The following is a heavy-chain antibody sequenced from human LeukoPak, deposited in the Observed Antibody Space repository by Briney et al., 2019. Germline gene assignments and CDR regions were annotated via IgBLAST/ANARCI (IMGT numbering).Heavy chain of an antibody. D-gene: IGHD6-19*01. J-gene: IGHJ4*02. V-gene: IGHV4-30-4*01. CDR1: GGSISSGDYS. CDR3: ASSEYSSDTPD. CDR2: IYYSGST. Sequence: PSETLSLTCTVSGGSISSGDYSWSWIRQPPGKGLEWIGYIYYSGSTYYNPSLKSRVTISVDTSKNQFSLKLSSVTAADTAVYYCASSEYSSDTPDWGQGTLVTVSS.